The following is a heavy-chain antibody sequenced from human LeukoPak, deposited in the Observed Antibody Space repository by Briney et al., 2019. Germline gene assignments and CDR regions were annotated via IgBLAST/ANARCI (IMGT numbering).Heavy chain of an antibody. J-gene: IGHJ6*03. D-gene: IGHD6-19*01. Sequence: PGGSMRLSCAASGFTFDDYAMYWVRQAPGKGLEWVSSITWNSGSKVYADSVKGRFTISRDNAKNSLYLQMNSLRAEDTAVYYCARDAVAVAASDREWRLYYYYYMDVWGKGTTVTVSS. CDR3: ARDAVAVAASDREWRLYYYYYMDV. CDR1: GFTFDDYA. CDR2: ITWNSGSK. V-gene: IGHV3-9*01.